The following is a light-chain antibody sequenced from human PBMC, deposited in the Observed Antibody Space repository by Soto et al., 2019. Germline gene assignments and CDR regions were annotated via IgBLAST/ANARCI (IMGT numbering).Light chain of an antibody. Sequence: AIQMTQSPSSLSASVGDRVTITCRASQGIRNDLAWYQQKPGKAPKLLIYGASSLQSVVPSRFSGSGSGTDFTLTISSLQPDASATYYCLQGHNYPFTFGQGTRLEIK. CDR3: LQGHNYPFT. CDR2: GAS. V-gene: IGKV1-6*01. J-gene: IGKJ5*01. CDR1: QGIRND.